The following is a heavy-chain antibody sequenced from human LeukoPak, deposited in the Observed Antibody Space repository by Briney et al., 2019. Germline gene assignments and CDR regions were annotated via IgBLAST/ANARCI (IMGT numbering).Heavy chain of an antibody. D-gene: IGHD2-2*01. Sequence: GGSLRLSCAASGFSFSGYGMHWVRQAPGKGLEWVSAISGSGGSTYYADSVKGRFTISRDNSKNTLHLQMNSLRAEDTAVYYCAKEGRSTSCFDYWGQGTLVTVSS. CDR3: AKEGRSTSCFDY. CDR1: GFSFSGYG. J-gene: IGHJ4*02. CDR2: ISGSGGST. V-gene: IGHV3-23*01.